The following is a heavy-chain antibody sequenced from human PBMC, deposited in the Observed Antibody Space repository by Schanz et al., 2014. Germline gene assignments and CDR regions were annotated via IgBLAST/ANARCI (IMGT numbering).Heavy chain of an antibody. V-gene: IGHV3-11*04. D-gene: IGHD5-18*01. CDR1: GFTFSDSF. CDR2: ISSSGNII. CDR3: ARDVYRSGRPFDL. Sequence: QVLLVESGGGLVKPGGSLRLSCSASGFTFSDSFMSWIRQTPGKGLEWLSYISSSGNIIHYADSVKGRFTISRDNAKNSVYLQMNTLRAEDTAIYFCARDVYRSGRPFDLWGQGTLVTVSS. J-gene: IGHJ5*02.